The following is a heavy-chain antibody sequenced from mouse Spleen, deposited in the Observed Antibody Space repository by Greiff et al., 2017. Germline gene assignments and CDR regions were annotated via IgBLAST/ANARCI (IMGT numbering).Heavy chain of an antibody. CDR1: GYSITSDYA. J-gene: IGHJ1*01. Sequence: EVKLMESGPGLVKPSQSLSLTCTVTGYSITSDYAWNWIRQFPGNKLEWMGYISYSGSTSYNPSLKSRISINRDTSKNQFFLQLNSVTTEDTATYYCARPYYGNYAYFDVWGAGTTVTVSS. D-gene: IGHD2-10*01. CDR3: ARPYYGNYAYFDV. CDR2: ISYSGST. V-gene: IGHV3-2*02.